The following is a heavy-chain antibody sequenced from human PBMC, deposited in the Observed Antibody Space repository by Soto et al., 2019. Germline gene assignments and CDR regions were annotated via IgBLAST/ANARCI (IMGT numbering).Heavy chain of an antibody. D-gene: IGHD3-22*01. CDR1: GFSFSTYA. CDR2: ISGSGGST. J-gene: IGHJ6*02. Sequence: VQLLESGGNLVQPGGSLRLSCAASGFSFSTYAMSWVRQAPGKGLEWVSAISGSGGSTYYADSVKGRFTISRDNSKSTLYLQMNSLRAEDTAVYFCAKGVNYYDSSGYYSYYYNGMDVWGRGTTVTVSS. V-gene: IGHV3-23*01. CDR3: AKGVNYYDSSGYYSYYYNGMDV.